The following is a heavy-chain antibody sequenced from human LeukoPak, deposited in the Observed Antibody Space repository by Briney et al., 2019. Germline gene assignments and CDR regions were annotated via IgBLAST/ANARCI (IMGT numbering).Heavy chain of an antibody. V-gene: IGHV3-21*01. Sequence: GGSLRLSSAASGFTFSSYSMNWVRQAPGKGLEWVSSISSSSSYIYYADSVKGRFTISRDNAKNSLYLQMNSLRAEDTAVYYCAREAAFIVGATVYYYYYMDVWGKGTTVTVSS. CDR3: AREAAFIVGATVYYYYYMDV. CDR1: GFTFSSYS. J-gene: IGHJ6*03. D-gene: IGHD1-26*01. CDR2: ISSSSSYI.